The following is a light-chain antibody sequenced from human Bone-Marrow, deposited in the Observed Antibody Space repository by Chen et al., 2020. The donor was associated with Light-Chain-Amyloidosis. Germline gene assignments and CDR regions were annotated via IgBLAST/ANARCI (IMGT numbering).Light chain of an antibody. CDR2: RDT. J-gene: IGLJ2*01. V-gene: IGLV3-25*03. Sequence: SYELTQPPSVSVSPGQTARITCSGDDLPTKYAYWYQQKPGQAPGLVIHRDTERPSGISERFSGSSSGTTATLTISGVQAEDKADYHCQSADSSGTYEVIFGGGTKLTVL. CDR1: DLPTKY. CDR3: QSADSSGTYEVI.